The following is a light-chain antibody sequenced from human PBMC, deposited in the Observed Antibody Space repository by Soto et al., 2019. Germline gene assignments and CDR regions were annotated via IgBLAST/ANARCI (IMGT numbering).Light chain of an antibody. Sequence: DIQVTQSPPTLSASVGDRVTITFRASQTISTWMAWYQQKPGKAPKLLIYTASTLESGVPSRFSASGSGTEFTLTISSLHPDDFATYYCQEYNNYWTFGQGTKVDI. CDR1: QTISTW. CDR2: TAS. CDR3: QEYNNYWT. V-gene: IGKV1-5*01. J-gene: IGKJ1*01.